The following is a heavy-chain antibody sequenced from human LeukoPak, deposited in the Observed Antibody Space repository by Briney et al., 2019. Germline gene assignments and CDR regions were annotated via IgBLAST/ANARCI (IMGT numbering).Heavy chain of an antibody. Sequence: GGSLRLSCAASGFTFSSYSMNWVRQAPGKGLEWVSYISSSSSTIYYADSVKGRFTISRDNAKNSLYLRMNSLRAEDTAVYYCARGGPVIPVAVGAKYLDYWGQGTLVTVSS. CDR3: ARGGPVIPVAVGAKYLDY. CDR1: GFTFSSYS. V-gene: IGHV3-48*04. J-gene: IGHJ4*02. D-gene: IGHD1-26*01. CDR2: ISSSSSTI.